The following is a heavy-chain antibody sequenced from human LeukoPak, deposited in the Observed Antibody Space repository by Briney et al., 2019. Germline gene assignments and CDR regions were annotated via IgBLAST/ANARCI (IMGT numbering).Heavy chain of an antibody. V-gene: IGHV1-24*01. CDR3: AAGGVYDLFDY. Sequence: ASVKVSFKVSGYTLSYLSMHWVRQAPGKGLEWMGGFDPGDGETIYTQKFQGRVTMTEDTSTDTAYMELSSLRSEDTAVYYCAAGGVYDLFDYWGQGTLVTVSS. J-gene: IGHJ4*02. CDR1: GYTLSYLS. CDR2: FDPGDGET. D-gene: IGHD3-16*01.